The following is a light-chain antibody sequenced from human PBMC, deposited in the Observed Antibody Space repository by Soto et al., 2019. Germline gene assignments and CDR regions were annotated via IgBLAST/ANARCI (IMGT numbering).Light chain of an antibody. V-gene: IGKV1-5*03. J-gene: IGKJ1*01. CDR1: QTVRSW. Sequence: DFQMTQSPSLLSAFVGDRVTITCRASQTVRSWLAWYQQKPGKAPKLLIYLASTLESGVPSRFRGSGSGTEFTLTISNLQPDDIATYYCQQYNTYSRGTFGQGTRVEIK. CDR2: LAS. CDR3: QQYNTYSRGT.